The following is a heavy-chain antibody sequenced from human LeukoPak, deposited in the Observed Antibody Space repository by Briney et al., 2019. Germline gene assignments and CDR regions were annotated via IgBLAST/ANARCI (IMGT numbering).Heavy chain of an antibody. J-gene: IGHJ3*02. CDR3: ARLSSWVFEI. V-gene: IGHV3-23*01. Sequence: GGSLRLSCAASGFTFSTYAMSWVRQVPGKGLEWVSAISGSGGSTYYADSVKGRFTISRDNAKNLLYLQMNSLRVEDTAVYFCARLSSWVFEIWGQGTMVTVSS. D-gene: IGHD2-21*02. CDR1: GFTFSTYA. CDR2: ISGSGGST.